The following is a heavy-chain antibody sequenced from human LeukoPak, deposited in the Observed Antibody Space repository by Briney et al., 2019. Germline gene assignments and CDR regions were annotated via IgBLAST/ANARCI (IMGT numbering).Heavy chain of an antibody. Sequence: GGSLRLSCAAPGFIFDNYAIHWVRQAPGKGLEWVSLISGDGGSTFYADSVRGRFTISRDNTRKSLSLQMRSLRSEDTALYYCARESETSGWYDYWGQGTLVTVSS. CDR1: GFIFDNYA. D-gene: IGHD6-19*01. V-gene: IGHV3-43*02. J-gene: IGHJ4*02. CDR3: ARESETSGWYDY. CDR2: ISGDGGST.